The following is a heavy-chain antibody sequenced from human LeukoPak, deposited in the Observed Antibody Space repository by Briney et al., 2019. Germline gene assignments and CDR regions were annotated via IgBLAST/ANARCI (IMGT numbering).Heavy chain of an antibody. J-gene: IGHJ4*02. Sequence: GGSLGLSCAASGFTFKTYAMHWVRQAPGKGLEYVSAISTDGGSTYYANSVKGRFTISRDNSKNTLYLQMNSLRAEDTAVYYCARGRHYYDSSGYFLDYWGQGTLVTVSS. CDR1: GFTFKTYA. CDR3: ARGRHYYDSSGYFLDY. CDR2: ISTDGGST. V-gene: IGHV3-64*01. D-gene: IGHD3-22*01.